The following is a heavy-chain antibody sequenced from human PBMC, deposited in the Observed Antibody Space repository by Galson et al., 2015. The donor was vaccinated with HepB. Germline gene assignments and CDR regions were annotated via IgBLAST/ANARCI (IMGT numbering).Heavy chain of an antibody. CDR1: GYTLTELS. D-gene: IGHD6-6*01. J-gene: IGHJ6*03. CDR2: FDPEDGET. V-gene: IGHV1-24*01. CDR3: ATVDIDPIAARHNYYYYMDV. Sequence: SVKVSCKVSGYTLTELSMHWVRQAPGKGLEWMGGFDPEDGETIYAQKFQGRVTMTEDTSTDTAYMELSSLRSEDTAVYYCATVDIDPIAARHNYYYYMDVWGKGTTVTVSS.